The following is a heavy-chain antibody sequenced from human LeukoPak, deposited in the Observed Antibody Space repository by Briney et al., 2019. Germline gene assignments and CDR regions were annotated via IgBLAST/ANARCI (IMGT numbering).Heavy chain of an antibody. CDR1: GFTFSSYG. Sequence: GGSLRLSCAASGFTFSSYGMHWVRQAPGKGLEWVAVISYDGSNKYYADSVKGRFTISRDNSKNTLYLQMNSLRAEDTAVYYCAKGTWLVVVVAAADYWGQGTLVTVSS. CDR2: ISYDGSNK. CDR3: AKGTWLVVVVAAADY. V-gene: IGHV3-30*18. J-gene: IGHJ4*02. D-gene: IGHD2-15*01.